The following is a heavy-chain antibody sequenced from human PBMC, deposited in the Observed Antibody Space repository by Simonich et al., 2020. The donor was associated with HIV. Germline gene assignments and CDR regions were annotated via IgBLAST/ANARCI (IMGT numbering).Heavy chain of an antibody. CDR1: GFTFSSHA. Sequence: QVQLVESGGGVVQPGRSLRLSCAASGFTFSSHAMHWVRQAPGKGLEWVAVISYDGSNKYYADSGKGRFTIARDNSKNTLYLQMNSLRAEDTAVYYCASGGSISSVWADDYWGQGTLVTVSS. V-gene: IGHV3-30*07. D-gene: IGHD3-16*01. CDR3: ASGGSISSVWADDY. CDR2: ISYDGSNK. J-gene: IGHJ4*02.